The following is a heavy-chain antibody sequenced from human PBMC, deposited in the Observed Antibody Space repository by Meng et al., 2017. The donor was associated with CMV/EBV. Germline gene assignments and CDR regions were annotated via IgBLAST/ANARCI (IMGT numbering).Heavy chain of an antibody. CDR3: ARLPQLGHYYYGMDV. CDR1: GGSFSGHY. CDR2: IYYSGAT. D-gene: IGHD1-1*01. J-gene: IGHJ6*02. V-gene: IGHV4-59*11. Sequence: SQTLSLTCAPYGGSFSGHYWSLIRQPPGQGLEWIGHIYYSGATNYNPSLKSRVTISVDTSENQFSLKLTSVTAADTAVYYCARLPQLGHYYYGMDVWGQGTTVTVSS.